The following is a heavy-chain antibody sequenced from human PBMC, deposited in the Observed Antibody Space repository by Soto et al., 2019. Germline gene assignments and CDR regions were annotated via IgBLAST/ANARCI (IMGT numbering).Heavy chain of an antibody. CDR2: ISGSGSST. D-gene: IGHD6-19*01. J-gene: IGHJ2*01. Sequence: EVQLLESGGDLVQPGGSLRLSCVASGFTFSSYAMNWVRQAPGKGLEWVSTISGSGSSTYYADSVKGRFSISRDNSKTTLLLETNGLRAEDTAVYYCARGTEAVAGNYFDLWGRGTLVTVSS. CDR3: ARGTEAVAGNYFDL. CDR1: GFTFSSYA. V-gene: IGHV3-23*01.